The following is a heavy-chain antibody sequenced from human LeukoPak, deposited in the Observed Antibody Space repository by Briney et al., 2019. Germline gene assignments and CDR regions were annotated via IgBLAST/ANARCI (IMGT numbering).Heavy chain of an antibody. J-gene: IGHJ4*02. D-gene: IGHD3-22*01. CDR2: IDWDDDK. Sequence: TLSLTCAVYGGSFSGYYWSWIRQPPGKALEWLARIDWDDDKYYSTSLKTRLTISKDTSKNQVVLTMTNMDPVDTATYYCARIGAYYYDSSGYYPDYWGQGTLVTVSS. CDR1: GGSFSGYY. CDR3: ARIGAYYYDSSGYYPDY. V-gene: IGHV2-70*11.